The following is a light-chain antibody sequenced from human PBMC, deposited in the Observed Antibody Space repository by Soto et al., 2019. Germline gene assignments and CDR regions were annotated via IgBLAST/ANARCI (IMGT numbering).Light chain of an antibody. CDR1: SSNIGAGYD. Sequence: QSVLTQPPSVSGAPGRRVTISCTGSSSNIGAGYDVHWYQQLPGTAPKLLMYGNNIRPSGVPDRFSDSKSGTSASLAITGLQAEDEAAYFCQSYDSSLRGLVFGGGTQLTVL. CDR2: GNN. J-gene: IGLJ2*01. V-gene: IGLV1-40*01. CDR3: QSYDSSLRGLV.